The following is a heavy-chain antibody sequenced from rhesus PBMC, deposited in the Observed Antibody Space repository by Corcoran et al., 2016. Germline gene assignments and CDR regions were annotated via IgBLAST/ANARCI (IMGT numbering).Heavy chain of an antibody. CDR3: ASTYSSGWYDAFDV. J-gene: IGHJ3*01. Sequence: QLQLQESGPGLVKPSETLSLTCAVSGGSISSNSWSWIRQPPGKGLEWIVRISGSGGGTDYNPSRKSRVTISIETSKNQFSLKLSAVTAADTAVYYCASTYSSGWYDAFDVWGQGLRVTVSS. CDR2: ISGSGGGT. V-gene: IGHV4-173*01. D-gene: IGHD6-31*01. CDR1: GGSISSNS.